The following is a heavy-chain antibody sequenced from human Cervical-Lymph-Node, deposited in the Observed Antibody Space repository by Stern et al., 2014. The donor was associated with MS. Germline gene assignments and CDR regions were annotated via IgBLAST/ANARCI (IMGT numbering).Heavy chain of an antibody. V-gene: IGHV4-30-4*01. J-gene: IGHJ5*02. CDR2: IYYDGST. CDR3: ASANCSSTSCPNRFDP. D-gene: IGHD2-2*01. CDR1: GGSISSGDYY. Sequence: QLQLQESGPGLVKPSQTLSLTCTVSGGSISSGDYYWSWIRQPPGKGLEWIGYIYYDGSTYYNPSLKSRVTISVDTSKNQFSLKLSSVTAADTAVYYCASANCSSTSCPNRFDPWGQGTLVTVSS.